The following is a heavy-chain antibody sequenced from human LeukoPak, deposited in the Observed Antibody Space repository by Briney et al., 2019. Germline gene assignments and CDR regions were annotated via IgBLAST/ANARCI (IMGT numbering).Heavy chain of an antibody. Sequence: PSETLSLTCTVSGGSISSYYWSWIRQPPGKGLEWIGYIYYSGSTNYNPSLKSRVTISVDTSKNQFSLKLSSVTAADTAVYYCARVRGLRWLQLTRWFDPWGQGTLVTVSS. CDR3: ARVRGLRWLQLTRWFDP. J-gene: IGHJ5*02. V-gene: IGHV4-59*01. CDR2: IYYSGST. CDR1: GGSISSYY. D-gene: IGHD5-24*01.